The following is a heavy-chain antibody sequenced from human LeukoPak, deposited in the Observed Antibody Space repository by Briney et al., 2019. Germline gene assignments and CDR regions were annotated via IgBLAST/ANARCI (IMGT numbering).Heavy chain of an antibody. V-gene: IGHV1-69*13. CDR2: IIPIFGTA. J-gene: IGHJ4*02. Sequence: SVKVSCKASRGTFSSYAISWVRQAPGQELEWMGGIIPIFGTANYAQKLQGRVTITADEATSTAYMELSSLRSEDTAVYYCARVINYYDSSGNFDYWGQGTLVTVSS. CDR3: ARVINYYDSSGNFDY. CDR1: RGTFSSYA. D-gene: IGHD3-22*01.